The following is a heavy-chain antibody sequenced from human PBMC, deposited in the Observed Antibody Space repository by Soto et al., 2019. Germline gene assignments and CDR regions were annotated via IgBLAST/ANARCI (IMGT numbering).Heavy chain of an antibody. D-gene: IGHD3-10*01. CDR2: INHSGST. CDR3: ARRYYGSGSYYSNY. CDR1: CGSSSGYY. V-gene: IGHV4-34*01. J-gene: IGHJ4*02. Sequence: PSETLSLTCAVYCGSSSGYYWSWIRQPPGKGLEWIGEINHSGSTNYNPSLKSRVTISVDTSKNQFSLKLSSVTAADTAVYYCARRYYGSGSYYSNYWGQGTLVTVSS.